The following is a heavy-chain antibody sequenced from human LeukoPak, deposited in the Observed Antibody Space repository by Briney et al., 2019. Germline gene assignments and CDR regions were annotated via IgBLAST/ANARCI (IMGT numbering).Heavy chain of an antibody. CDR1: GVTFSRYA. J-gene: IGHJ4*02. CDR3: ARDYATDTDMV. Sequence: GGTLRLSCAASGVTFSRYAMHWVRGAPGPELESVAVISSDGTNKYNADSVQGRFTISRDNAKNTLDLLMNSPRPEDTAVYYCARDYATDTDMVWGQGTLVTVSS. CDR2: ISSDGTNK. D-gene: IGHD5-18*01. V-gene: IGHV3-30-3*01.